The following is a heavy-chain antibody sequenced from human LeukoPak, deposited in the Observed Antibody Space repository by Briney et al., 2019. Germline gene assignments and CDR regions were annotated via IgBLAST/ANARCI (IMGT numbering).Heavy chain of an antibody. V-gene: IGHV4-4*07. CDR3: ARDSGDYGDYESAFDI. D-gene: IGHD4-17*01. CDR2: IYTSGST. CDR1: GGSISSYY. J-gene: IGHJ3*02. Sequence: SETLSLTCTVSGGSISSYYWSWIRQPAGKGLEWIGRIYTSGSTNYNPSLKSRVTMSVDTSKNQFSLKLSSVTAADTAVYYCARDSGDYGDYESAFDIWGQGTMVTVSS.